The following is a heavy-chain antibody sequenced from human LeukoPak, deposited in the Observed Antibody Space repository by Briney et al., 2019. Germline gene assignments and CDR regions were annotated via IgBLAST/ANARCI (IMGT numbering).Heavy chain of an antibody. Sequence: KSSETLSLTCTVSGGSISSYYCNWIRQPPGKGLEWIGYIYYSGNTNYNPSLKSRPTISLDTSKNQFSLKMSSVTAADTAVYYCARGELGYFDYWGQGTLVTVSS. CDR3: ARGELGYFDY. D-gene: IGHD3-16*01. CDR2: IYYSGNT. CDR1: GGSISSYY. V-gene: IGHV4-59*01. J-gene: IGHJ4*02.